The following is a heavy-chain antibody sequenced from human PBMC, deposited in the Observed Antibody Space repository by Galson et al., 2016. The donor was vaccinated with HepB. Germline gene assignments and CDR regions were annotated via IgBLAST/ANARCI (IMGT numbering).Heavy chain of an antibody. D-gene: IGHD3-10*01. CDR1: GGTLSGYH. V-gene: IGHV4-34*01. J-gene: IGHJ3*02. CDR2: INHGGTT. Sequence: ETLSLTCSVHGGTLSGYHWSWIRQPPGKGLECIGEINHGGTTNYIPSLKSRLTISVDTSKNQFSQKLSSVTAADTALYYCARALPGLHAFDIWGQGTMVTVSS. CDR3: ARALPGLHAFDI.